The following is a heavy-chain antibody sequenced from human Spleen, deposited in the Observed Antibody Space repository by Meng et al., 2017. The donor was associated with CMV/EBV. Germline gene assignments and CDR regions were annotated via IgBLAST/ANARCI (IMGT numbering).Heavy chain of an antibody. J-gene: IGHJ6*02. CDR2: INQDGSQR. CDR3: GRDMDV. CDR1: GFTLTEYT. Sequence: GESLKISCAASGFTLTEYTMSWVRQAPGKALEWVANINQDGSQRNYVDSVKGRFTISRDNAKNSMYLQMNSLRVEDTAVYYCGRDMDVWGQGTTVTVSS. V-gene: IGHV3-7*01.